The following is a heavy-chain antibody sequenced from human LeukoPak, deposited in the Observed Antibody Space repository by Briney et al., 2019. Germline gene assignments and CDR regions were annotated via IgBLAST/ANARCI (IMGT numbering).Heavy chain of an antibody. D-gene: IGHD5-18*01. CDR1: GFTFSSYA. J-gene: IGHJ4*02. CDR3: ARAPKKSYGSFDY. V-gene: IGHV3-30*04. CDR2: ISYDGSNK. Sequence: GGSLRLSCAASGFTFSSYAMHWVRQAPGKGLEWVAVISYDGSNKYYADSVKGRFTISRDNSKNTLYLQMNSLRAEDTAVCYCARAPKKSYGSFDYWGQGTLVTVSS.